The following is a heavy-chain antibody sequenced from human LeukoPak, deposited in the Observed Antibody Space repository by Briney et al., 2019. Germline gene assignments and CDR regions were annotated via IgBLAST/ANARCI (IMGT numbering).Heavy chain of an antibody. J-gene: IGHJ4*02. D-gene: IGHD4-11*01. CDR2: IWSDGSNQ. Sequence: GGSLRLSCAAAKFAFSHYGMHWVRQAPGKGLEWVAVIWSDGSNQYHADSVKGRFTISRDNSKNTVYLQMNSLRVEDTGVYYCAKDAQRGFDYSNSLEYWGQGILVTVSS. V-gene: IGHV3-33*06. CDR3: AKDAQRGFDYSNSLEY. CDR1: KFAFSHYG.